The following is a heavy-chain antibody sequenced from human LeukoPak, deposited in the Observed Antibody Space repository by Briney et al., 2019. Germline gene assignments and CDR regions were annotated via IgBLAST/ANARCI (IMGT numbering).Heavy chain of an antibody. D-gene: IGHD3-9*01. CDR3: ARDTHHDILTG. CDR2: INPNSGGT. V-gene: IGHV1-2*02. J-gene: IGHJ4*02. CDR1: GYTSTGYY. Sequence: ASVKVSCKASGYTSTGYYMHWVRQAPGRGLEWMGWINPNSGGTNYAQKFQGRVTMTRDTSISTAYMELSRLRSDDTAVYYCARDTHHDILTGWGQGTLVTVSS.